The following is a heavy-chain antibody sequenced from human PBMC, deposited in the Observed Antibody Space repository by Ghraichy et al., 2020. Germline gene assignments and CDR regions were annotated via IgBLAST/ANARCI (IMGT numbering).Heavy chain of an antibody. CDR3: ARDRGLVVPAALYMDV. J-gene: IGHJ6*03. CDR1: GFTFSSYA. Sequence: GESLNISCAASGFTFSSYAMHWVRQAPGKGLEWVAVILYDGSNKYYADSVKGRFTISRDNSKNTLYLQMNSLRAEDTAVYYCARDRGLVVPAALYMDVWGKGTTVTVSS. V-gene: IGHV3-30-3*01. D-gene: IGHD2-2*01. CDR2: ILYDGSNK.